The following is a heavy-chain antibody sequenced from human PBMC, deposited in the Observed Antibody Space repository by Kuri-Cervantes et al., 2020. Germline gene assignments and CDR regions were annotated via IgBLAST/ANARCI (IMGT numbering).Heavy chain of an antibody. V-gene: IGHV3-48*04. CDR3: ARDRRSPSIAAAGTMGYYYYGMDV. Sequence: GGSLRLSCAASGFTFSSYWMSWVRQAPGKGLEWVSYISSSGSTIYYADSVKGRFTISRDNAKNSLYLQMNSLRAEDTAVYYCARDRRSPSIAAAGTMGYYYYGMDVWGQGTTVTVSS. CDR2: ISSSGSTI. CDR1: GFTFSSYW. D-gene: IGHD6-13*01. J-gene: IGHJ6*02.